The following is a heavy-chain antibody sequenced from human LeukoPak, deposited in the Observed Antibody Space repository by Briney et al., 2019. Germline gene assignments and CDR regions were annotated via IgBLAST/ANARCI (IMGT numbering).Heavy chain of an antibody. D-gene: IGHD6-19*01. J-gene: IGHJ3*02. CDR2: ISYDGSNK. V-gene: IGHV3-30-3*01. CDR3: ARGHSSGQDDAFDI. CDR1: GFTFSSYA. Sequence: QPGGSLRLSCAASGFTFSSYAMHWVRQAPGKGPEWVAVISYDGSNKYYADSVKGRFTISRDNSKNTLYLQMNSLRAEDTAVYYCARGHSSGQDDAFDIWGQGTMVTVSS.